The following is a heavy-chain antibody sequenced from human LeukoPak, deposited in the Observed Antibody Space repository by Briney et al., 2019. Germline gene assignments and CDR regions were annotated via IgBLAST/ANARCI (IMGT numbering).Heavy chain of an antibody. CDR1: GFTFSSYA. CDR2: ISGSGGGT. D-gene: IGHD2-2*02. J-gene: IGHJ4*02. V-gene: IGHV3-23*01. Sequence: GGSLRLSCAAFGFTFSSYAMSWVRQAPGKGLEWVSAISGSGGGTYYADSVKGRFTNSRDNSKNTLYLQMNSLRAEDSAVYYCAKDPPIVVVPAAIEGYTFDYWGQGTLDTVSS. CDR3: AKDPPIVVVPAAIEGYTFDY.